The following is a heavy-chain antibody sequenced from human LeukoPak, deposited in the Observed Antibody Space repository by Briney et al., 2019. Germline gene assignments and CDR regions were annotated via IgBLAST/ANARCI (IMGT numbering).Heavy chain of an antibody. J-gene: IGHJ5*02. V-gene: IGHV4-34*01. CDR3: AIVVVVAATGWFDP. Sequence: PSETLSLTCAVYGGSFSGYYWSWIRQPPGKGLEWIGEINHSGSTNYNPSLKSRVTISVDTSKNQFSLKLSSVTAADTAVYYCAIVVVVAATGWFDPWGQGTLVTVSS. CDR2: INHSGST. CDR1: GGSFSGYY. D-gene: IGHD2-15*01.